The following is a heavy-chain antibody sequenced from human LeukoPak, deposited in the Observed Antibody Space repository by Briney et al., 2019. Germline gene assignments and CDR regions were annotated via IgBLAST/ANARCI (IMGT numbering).Heavy chain of an antibody. D-gene: IGHD3-10*01. CDR1: GGSISSGSYH. CDR3: AREPCGEFDP. J-gene: IGHJ5*02. V-gene: IGHV4-61*02. CDR2: IYTSGST. Sequence: SQTLSLTCTVSGGSISSGSYHWSWIRQPAGKGLEWIGRIYTSGSTDYNPSLRSRVTISVDTSKNQFSLKLSPVTAADTAVYLRAREPCGEFDPWGQGTLVTVSS.